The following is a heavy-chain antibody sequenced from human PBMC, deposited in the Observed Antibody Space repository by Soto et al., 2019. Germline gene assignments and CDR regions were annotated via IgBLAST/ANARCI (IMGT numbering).Heavy chain of an antibody. CDR1: GGSFISYI. CDR3: AKSLVFVDHAYMDV. J-gene: IGHJ6*03. Sequence: QVQLVQSGAEVRKPGSSVKVSCEASGGSFISYIFTWVRQAPGQGLEWMGRSIPIQGRADYALKFQDRVTITADRSTHTVYMAQRSLRPEDTALYYCAKSLVFVDHAYMDVWGKGTTVTVSS. D-gene: IGHD2-21*01. CDR2: SIPIQGRA. V-gene: IGHV1-69*02.